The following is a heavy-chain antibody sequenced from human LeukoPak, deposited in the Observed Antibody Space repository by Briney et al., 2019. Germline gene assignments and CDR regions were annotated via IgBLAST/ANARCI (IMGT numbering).Heavy chain of an antibody. CDR1: GFTFSDYY. V-gene: IGHV3-11*04. CDR2: ISSSGSTI. Sequence: PGGSLRLSCAASGFTFSDYYMSWIRQAPGKGLEWVSYISSSGSTIYYADSVKGRFTISRDNAKNSLYLQMNSLRAEDTAVYYCVRDVTPYSSGWLFDYWGQGTLVTVSS. D-gene: IGHD6-19*01. J-gene: IGHJ4*02. CDR3: VRDVTPYSSGWLFDY.